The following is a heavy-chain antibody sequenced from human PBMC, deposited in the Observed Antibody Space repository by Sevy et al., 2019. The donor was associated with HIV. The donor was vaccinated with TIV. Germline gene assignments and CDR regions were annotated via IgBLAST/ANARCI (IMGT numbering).Heavy chain of an antibody. CDR2: ISGSGAIT. J-gene: IGHJ3*01. Sequence: GGSLRLSCATSGFTSTPYAVAWVRQAPGKGLEWVAAISGSGAITYYADSRKARLIISRDRTNNTVYLQMKRLRAKDTALYYCAKDRYYFDSSGYYYHHDAFDVWGRGTMVTVSS. V-gene: IGHV3-23*01. D-gene: IGHD3-22*01. CDR1: GFTSTPYA. CDR3: AKDRYYFDSSGYYYHHDAFDV.